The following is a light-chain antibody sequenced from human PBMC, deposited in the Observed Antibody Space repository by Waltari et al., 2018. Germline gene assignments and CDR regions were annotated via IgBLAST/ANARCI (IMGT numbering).Light chain of an antibody. J-gene: IGLJ3*02. CDR1: SLRTSY. V-gene: IGLV3-19*01. CDR2: GKE. Sequence: SSELTQGPDVSVALGQTVKITCQGDSLRTSYATWYQVNPGQAPVLVLFGKEKRPSGIPDRISGYSSGTTSSLTITGAQAEDEADYYCHSRKGSDNQVVFGGGTKLTVL. CDR3: HSRKGSDNQVV.